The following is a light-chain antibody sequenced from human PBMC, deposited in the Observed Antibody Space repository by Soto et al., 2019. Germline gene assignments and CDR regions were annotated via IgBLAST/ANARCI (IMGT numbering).Light chain of an antibody. Sequence: QSVLTQPASVSGSPRQSITISCTGTNSDVGSYNLVSWFQQHPGKAPKLVIYEVTKRPSGVSDRSSGSKSGNTASLTISGLQAEDEADYYCSSYTSSSTPYVFGTGTKVTVL. J-gene: IGLJ1*01. CDR2: EVT. CDR1: NSDVGSYNL. V-gene: IGLV2-14*02. CDR3: SSYTSSSTPYV.